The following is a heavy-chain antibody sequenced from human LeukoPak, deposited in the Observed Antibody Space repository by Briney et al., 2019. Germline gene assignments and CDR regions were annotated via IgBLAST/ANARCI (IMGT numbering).Heavy chain of an antibody. Sequence: QTGGSLRLSCAASGFTFSSYDMHWVRQATGKGLEWVSAIGTAGDTYYPDSVKGRFTISRDNSKNTLYLQMNSLRAEDTAVYYCARQVVGATNWFDPWGPGTLVTVSS. J-gene: IGHJ5*02. CDR2: IGTAGDT. CDR1: GFTFSSYD. CDR3: ARQVVGATNWFDP. D-gene: IGHD2-15*01. V-gene: IGHV3-13*04.